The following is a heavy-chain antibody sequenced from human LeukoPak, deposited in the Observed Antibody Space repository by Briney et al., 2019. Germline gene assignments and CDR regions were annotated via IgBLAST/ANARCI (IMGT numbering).Heavy chain of an antibody. CDR1: GYTFTSYW. V-gene: IGHV5-51*01. Sequence: GESLKISCKGSGYTFTSYWIGWVRQMPGKGPEWMGIIYPGDSDTRYSPSFQGQVTISADKSISAAYLQWSSLKASDTSMYYCARLKDDYIIDSWGQGTLVTVSS. J-gene: IGHJ5*01. CDR3: ARLKDDYIIDS. CDR2: IYPGDSDT. D-gene: IGHD5-24*01.